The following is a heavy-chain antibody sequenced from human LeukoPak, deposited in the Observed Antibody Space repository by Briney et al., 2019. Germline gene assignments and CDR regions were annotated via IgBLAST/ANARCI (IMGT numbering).Heavy chain of an antibody. Sequence: GGSLRLSCAASGFTFSSYWMSWVRQAPGKGLEWVANIKQDGSEKYYVDSVKGRFTISRDNAKNSLYLQMNSLRAEETAVYYCARESDYYDSSGYYYDRGFGSYWGQGTLVTVSS. CDR1: GFTFSSYW. J-gene: IGHJ4*02. V-gene: IGHV3-7*01. CDR2: IKQDGSEK. CDR3: ARESDYYDSSGYYYDRGFGSY. D-gene: IGHD3-22*01.